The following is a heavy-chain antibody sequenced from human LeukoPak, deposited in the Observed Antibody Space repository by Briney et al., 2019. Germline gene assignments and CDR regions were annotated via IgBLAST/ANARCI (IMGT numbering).Heavy chain of an antibody. D-gene: IGHD1-7*01. V-gene: IGHV4-59*12. CDR1: GDSISSYY. CDR2: IYYSGST. Sequence: SETLSLTCTVSGDSISSYYWSWIRQPPGKGLEWIGYIYYSGSTNYNPSLKSRVTISVDTSKNQFSLKLSSVTAADTAVYYCARRSNSNYYYYYMDVWGKGTTVTISS. CDR3: ARRSNSNYYYYYMDV. J-gene: IGHJ6*03.